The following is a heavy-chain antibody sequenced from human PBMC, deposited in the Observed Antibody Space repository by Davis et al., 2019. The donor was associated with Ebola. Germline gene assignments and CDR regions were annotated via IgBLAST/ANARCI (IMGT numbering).Heavy chain of an antibody. CDR2: IQYDGSNE. J-gene: IGHJ4*02. Sequence: GGSLRLSCAASGFTFRSYGMHWVRQAPGKGLEWVTFIQYDGSNEYYADSVKGRFTISRDNSKNTLYLQMNTLRAEDTAVYYCARSSTWTGGFDYWGQGTLVTVSS. V-gene: IGHV3-30*02. D-gene: IGHD6-13*01. CDR1: GFTFRSYG. CDR3: ARSSTWTGGFDY.